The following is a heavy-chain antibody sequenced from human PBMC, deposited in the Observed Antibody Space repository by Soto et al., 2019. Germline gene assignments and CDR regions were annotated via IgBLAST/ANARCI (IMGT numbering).Heavy chain of an antibody. J-gene: IGHJ6*02. CDR2: IIPIFGTA. D-gene: IGHD2-8*01. V-gene: IGHV1-69*13. CDR3: ARDIVLMVYATLSYYYGMDV. CDR1: GGTFSSYA. Sequence: ASVKVSCKASGGTFSSYAISWVRQAPGQGLERKGGIIPIFGTANYAQKFQGRVTITADESTSTAYMELSSLRSEDTAVYYCARDIVLMVYATLSYYYGMDVWGQGTTVTVSS.